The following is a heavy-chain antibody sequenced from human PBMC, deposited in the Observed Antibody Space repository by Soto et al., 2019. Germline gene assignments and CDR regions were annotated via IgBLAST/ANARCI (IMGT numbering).Heavy chain of an antibody. CDR3: ARRYCSRADCYSDS. CDR1: GCTFFRFW. CDR2: IDPGDSSA. D-gene: IGHD2-2*01. J-gene: IGHJ4*02. Sequence: GDCLTSSFPSSGCTFFRFWIVWVRQVPGKGLEWVGRIDPGDSSATYSPTFQGHVTISAYRSTRSAYLQWRSLRASDTAIYFCARRYCSRADCYSDSWGQGSLVPVSS. V-gene: IGHV5-10-1*01.